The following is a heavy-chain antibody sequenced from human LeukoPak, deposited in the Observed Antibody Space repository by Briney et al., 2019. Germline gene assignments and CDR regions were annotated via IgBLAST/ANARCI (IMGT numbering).Heavy chain of an antibody. CDR2: IYPSDSDT. V-gene: IGHV5-51*01. CDR3: ARRPRLVGPLEFFY. J-gene: IGHJ4*02. CDR1: GYSFATYW. D-gene: IGHD1-26*01. Sequence: EESLKISCQGSGYSFATYWIGWVRQKPGKGLEWMGFIYPSDSDTRYSPSFQGRVTISADKSINTAYLQWSSLKASDTAIYYCARRPRLVGPLEFFYWGQGTLVTVSS.